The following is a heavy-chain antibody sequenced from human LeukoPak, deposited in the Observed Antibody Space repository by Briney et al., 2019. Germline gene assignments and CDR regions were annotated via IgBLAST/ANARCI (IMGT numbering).Heavy chain of an antibody. J-gene: IGHJ4*02. V-gene: IGHV3-48*02. CDR2: INHNGEAI. D-gene: IGHD3-9*01. Sequence: QSGGSLRLSCAASGFPFSSHVLSWVRQVPGKGLGWIAYINHNGEAIYYPDFVKGRFIISRDNAKNSLFLQMNDLRDEDTAVYYCARDYDWAFDFWGQGTRVTVSS. CDR1: GFPFSSHV. CDR3: ARDYDWAFDF.